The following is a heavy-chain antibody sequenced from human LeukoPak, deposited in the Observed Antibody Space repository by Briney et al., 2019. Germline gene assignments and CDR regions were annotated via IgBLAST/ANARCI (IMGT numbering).Heavy chain of an antibody. CDR3: ARENISLLWFGELLGYYFDY. V-gene: IGHV4-4*07. CDR1: GGSISSYY. J-gene: IGHJ4*02. D-gene: IGHD3-10*01. Sequence: PSETLSLTCTVSGGSISSYYWSWIRQPAGKGLEWIGRIYTSGSTNYNPSLKSRVTMSVDTSKNQFSLKLSSVTAADTAVYYCARENISLLWFGELLGYYFDYWGQGTLVTVS. CDR2: IYTSGST.